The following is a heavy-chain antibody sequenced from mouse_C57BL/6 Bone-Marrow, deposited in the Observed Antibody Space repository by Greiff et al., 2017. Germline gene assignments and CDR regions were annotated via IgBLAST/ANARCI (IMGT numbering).Heavy chain of an antibody. CDR2: IDPNRGGT. D-gene: IGHD2-3*01. J-gene: IGHJ1*03. V-gene: IGHV1-72*01. CDR1: GYTFPSYW. CDR3: AGGMGCSDWYFDV. Sequence: VQLQQPGAELVKPGASVKLSCKASGYTFPSYWMHWVKQRPGRGLEWIGRIDPNRGGTTYNEKFKIKATLTGDKPSSTAYMQLSSLTSEGSAVYYCAGGMGCSDWYFDVWGTGTTVTVSS.